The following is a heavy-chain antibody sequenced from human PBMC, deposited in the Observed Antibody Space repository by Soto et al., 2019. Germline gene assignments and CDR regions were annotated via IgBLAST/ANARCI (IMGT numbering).Heavy chain of an antibody. CDR1: GGSISSGGYS. J-gene: IGHJ4*02. Sequence: LSLTCAVSGGSISSGGYSWSWIRQPPGKGLEWIGYIYHSGSTYYNPSLKSRVTISVDRSKNQFSLKLSSVTAADTAVYYCARGNYYDSSGYYTLLPYFDYWGQGTLVTVSS. D-gene: IGHD3-22*01. CDR2: IYHSGST. V-gene: IGHV4-30-2*01. CDR3: ARGNYYDSSGYYTLLPYFDY.